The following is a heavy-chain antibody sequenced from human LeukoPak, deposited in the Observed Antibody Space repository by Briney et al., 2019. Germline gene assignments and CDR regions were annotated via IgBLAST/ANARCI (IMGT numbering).Heavy chain of an antibody. CDR1: GGSFSGYY. J-gene: IGHJ6*02. V-gene: IGHV4-34*01. CDR2: INHSGST. Sequence: SETLSLTCAVYGGSFSGYYWSWIRQPPGKGLEWIGEINHSGSTNYNPSLKSRVTISVDTSKNQFSLKLSSVTAADTAVYFCGRGHLYYYGFWGGYRGGGYGMDVWGQGTTVTVSS. D-gene: IGHD3-3*01. CDR3: GRGHLYYYGFWGGYRGGGYGMDV.